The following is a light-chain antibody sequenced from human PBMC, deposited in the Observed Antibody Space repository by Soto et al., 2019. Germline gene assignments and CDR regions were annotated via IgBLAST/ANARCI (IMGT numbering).Light chain of an antibody. CDR1: QDISNY. CDR2: DAS. V-gene: IGKV1-33*01. J-gene: IGKJ1*01. CDR3: QQYNTFWT. Sequence: DIQMTQSPSSLSASLLDSVTITFQASQDISNYLNWYQQKPGKAPKLLIYDASNLETGVPSRFSGSGSGTEFTLTISSLQPDDFATYYCQQYNTFWTFGQGTKVDIK.